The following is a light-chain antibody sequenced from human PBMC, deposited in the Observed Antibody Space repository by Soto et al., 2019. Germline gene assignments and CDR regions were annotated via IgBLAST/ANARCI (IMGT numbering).Light chain of an antibody. CDR1: SSDVGAYHF. V-gene: IGLV2-14*01. CDR3: VSYTSSTTYV. Sequence: QSVLTQPASVSGSPGQSITISCTGSSSDVGAYHFVSWYQHHPGKAPKLILYEVTARPSGVSSRFSGSKSGNTASLTISGLQADDEADYYCVSYTSSTTYVFGTGTKVTVL. CDR2: EVT. J-gene: IGLJ1*01.